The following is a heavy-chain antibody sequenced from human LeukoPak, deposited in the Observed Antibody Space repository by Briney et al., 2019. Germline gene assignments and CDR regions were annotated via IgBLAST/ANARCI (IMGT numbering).Heavy chain of an antibody. D-gene: IGHD3-3*01. J-gene: IGHJ4*02. CDR1: GYTFTSYG. CDR3: ARGVPREVFGVAAPD. Sequence: ASVKVSCKASGYTFTSYGISWVRQAPGQGLEWMGWISAYNGNTNYAQKLQGRVTMTTDTSTSTAYMELRSLRSEDTAVYYCARGVPREVFGVAAPDWGQGTLVTVSS. V-gene: IGHV1-18*01. CDR2: ISAYNGNT.